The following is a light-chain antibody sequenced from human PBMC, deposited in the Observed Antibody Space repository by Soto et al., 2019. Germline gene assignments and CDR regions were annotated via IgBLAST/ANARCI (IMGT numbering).Light chain of an antibody. Sequence: EIVLTQSPATLSLSPGESATLSCRASQSVSSSLAWYQQKAGQARRLLIYDASNRATGIPARFSGSGSGTDFTLTISSLEPEDFAIYYCQQRITWPSTFGQGTKLEIK. CDR3: QQRITWPST. CDR2: DAS. CDR1: QSVSSS. V-gene: IGKV3-11*01. J-gene: IGKJ2*01.